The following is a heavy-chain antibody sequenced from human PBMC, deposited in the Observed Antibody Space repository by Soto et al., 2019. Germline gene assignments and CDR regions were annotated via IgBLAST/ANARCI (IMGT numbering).Heavy chain of an antibody. D-gene: IGHD6-19*01. Sequence: QVQLQESGPGLVKPSETLSLTCTVSGGSISSYYWSWIRQPPGKGLEWIGYIYYSGSTNYNPSLKSRVTISVDTSKNQFSLKLSSVTAADTAVYYCARDNKIAVAGTRGYSYYYMDVWGKGTTVTVSS. CDR3: ARDNKIAVAGTRGYSYYYMDV. CDR2: IYYSGST. CDR1: GGSISSYY. V-gene: IGHV4-59*01. J-gene: IGHJ6*03.